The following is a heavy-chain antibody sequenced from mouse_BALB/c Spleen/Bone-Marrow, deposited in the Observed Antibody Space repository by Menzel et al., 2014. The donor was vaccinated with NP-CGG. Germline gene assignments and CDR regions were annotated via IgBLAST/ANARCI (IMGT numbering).Heavy chain of an antibody. CDR2: IPPSGSET. CDR1: GYSFTSYW. V-gene: IGHV1-61*01. CDR3: ARSRGEGY. J-gene: IGHJ3*01. Sequence: VKLVESGAELVRPGASVKLSCKASGYSFTSYWMNWVKQRPGQGLEWIGMIPPSGSETRLNQNFKDKATLTVDKSSSTAYMQLSSPTSEDSAVYYCARSRGEGYWGQGTLVTVSA.